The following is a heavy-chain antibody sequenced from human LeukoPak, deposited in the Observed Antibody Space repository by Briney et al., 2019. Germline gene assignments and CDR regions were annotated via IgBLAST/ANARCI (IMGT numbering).Heavy chain of an antibody. CDR3: ARSPGYHPVY. D-gene: IGHD2-2*01. CDR1: GGSISSYY. J-gene: IGHJ4*02. V-gene: IGHV4-59*08. CDR2: IYYSGST. Sequence: PSETLSLTCTVSGGSISSYYWSWIRQPPGKGLEWIGYIYYSGSTNYNPSLKSRVTILVDTSKNQFSLKLSSVTAADTAVYYCARSPGYHPVYWGQGTLVTVSS.